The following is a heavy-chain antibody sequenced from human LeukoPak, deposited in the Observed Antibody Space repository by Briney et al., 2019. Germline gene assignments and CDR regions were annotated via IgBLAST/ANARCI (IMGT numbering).Heavy chain of an antibody. CDR1: GGSLSSYY. CDR2: IYYSGST. D-gene: IGHD3-10*01. J-gene: IGHJ4*02. V-gene: IGHV4-59*01. CDR3: ARGSFGSGSYYSDY. Sequence: ETLSLTCTVSGGSLSSYYWSWIRQPPGKGLEWIGYIYYSGSTKYNPSLKSRVTISVDTSKNHFSLRLSSVTAADTAVYYCARGSFGSGSYYSDYWGQGTLDTVSS.